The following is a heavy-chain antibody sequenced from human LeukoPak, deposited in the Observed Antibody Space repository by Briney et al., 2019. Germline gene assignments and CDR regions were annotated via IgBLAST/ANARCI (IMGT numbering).Heavy chain of an antibody. V-gene: IGHV4-39*01. D-gene: IGHD6-19*01. J-gene: IGHJ4*02. CDR3: ARHVFGSGWFPFDY. Sequence: PSETLSLTCTVSGGSISSSSYYWGWIRQPPGKGLEWIGSIYYSGSTYYNPPLKSRVTISVDTSKNQFSLKLSSVTAADTAVYYCARHVFGSGWFPFDYWGQGTLVTVSS. CDR2: IYYSGST. CDR1: GGSISSSSYY.